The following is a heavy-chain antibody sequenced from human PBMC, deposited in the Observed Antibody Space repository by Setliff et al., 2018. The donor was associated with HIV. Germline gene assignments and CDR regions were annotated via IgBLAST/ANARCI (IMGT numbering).Heavy chain of an antibody. CDR3: TRHILAYCAGDCYPLDY. CDR2: IYPGDSHT. V-gene: IGHV5-51*01. Sequence: PGASLKFSCKGSGYSFTSYWIAWVRQMPGKGLEWMVFIYPGDSHTRYSPSFQGQVTFSADKSISTAYLQWSSLKASDTAIYYCTRHILAYCAGDCYPLDYCGQGTLVTVSS. J-gene: IGHJ4*02. D-gene: IGHD2-21*02. CDR1: GYSFTSYW.